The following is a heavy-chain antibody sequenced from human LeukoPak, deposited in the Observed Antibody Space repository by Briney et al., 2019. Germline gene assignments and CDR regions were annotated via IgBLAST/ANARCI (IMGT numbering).Heavy chain of an antibody. CDR1: GYTFTSNY. D-gene: IGHD6-6*01. V-gene: IGHV1-46*01. CDR2: ISPSGGST. CDR3: ARGSSSSDGAFDI. J-gene: IGHJ3*02. Sequence: GASVKVSCKAFGYTFTSNYMHWVRQAPGQGPEWMGVISPSGGSTTYAQKFQGRVTLTRDMSTSTDYLELSRLRSDDTAVYYCARGSSSSDGAFDIWGQGTMVTVSS.